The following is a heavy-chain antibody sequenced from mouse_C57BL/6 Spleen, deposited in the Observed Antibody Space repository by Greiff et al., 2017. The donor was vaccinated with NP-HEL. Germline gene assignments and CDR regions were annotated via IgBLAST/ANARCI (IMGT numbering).Heavy chain of an antibody. J-gene: IGHJ3*01. Sequence: EVQLQQSGPELVKPGASVKISCKASGYTFTDYYMNWVKQSHGKSLEWIGDINPNNGGTSYNQKFKGKATLTVDKSSSTAYMELRSLTSEDSAVYYCAREQLRRGFAYWGQGTLVTVSA. CDR2: INPNNGGT. V-gene: IGHV1-26*01. D-gene: IGHD3-2*02. CDR3: AREQLRRGFAY. CDR1: GYTFTDYY.